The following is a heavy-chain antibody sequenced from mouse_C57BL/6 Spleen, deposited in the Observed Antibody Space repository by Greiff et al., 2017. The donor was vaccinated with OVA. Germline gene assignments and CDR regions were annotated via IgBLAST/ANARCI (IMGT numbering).Heavy chain of an antibody. Sequence: VQLQQSGAELARPGASVKLSCKASGYTFTSYGISWVKQRTGQGLEWIGEIYPRSGNTYYNEKFKGKATLTADKSSSTAYMELRSLTSEDSAVYFCARWGNTVVAKDYAMDYWGQGTSVTVSS. J-gene: IGHJ4*01. CDR2: IYPRSGNT. D-gene: IGHD1-1*01. CDR1: GYTFTSYG. V-gene: IGHV1-81*01. CDR3: ARWGNTVVAKDYAMDY.